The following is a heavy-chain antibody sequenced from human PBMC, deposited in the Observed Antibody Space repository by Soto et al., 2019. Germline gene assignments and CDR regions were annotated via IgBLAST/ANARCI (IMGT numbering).Heavy chain of an antibody. Sequence: QITLKESGPTLAKPTQTLTLTCTFSGFSLSTSGMGVGWIRQPPGKALEWLATVYWDDDQRYSTSLQSTLTTTNDTSKTLAVLAMTNMDPADTATYLCAQLLYSDSGTQHFDSWGQGTLVTVSS. V-gene: IGHV2-5*02. CDR3: AQLLYSDSGTQHFDS. CDR2: VYWDDDQ. D-gene: IGHD3-10*01. CDR1: GFSLSTSGMG. J-gene: IGHJ4*02.